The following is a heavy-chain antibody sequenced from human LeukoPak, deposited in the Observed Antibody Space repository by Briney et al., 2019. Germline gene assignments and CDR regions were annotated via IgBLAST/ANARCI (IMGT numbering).Heavy chain of an antibody. V-gene: IGHV3-23*01. J-gene: IGHJ4*02. CDR3: AGDRGYLQFDY. D-gene: IGHD3-10*01. Sequence: GGSLRLSCAASGFTFSSYAMSWVRQAPGKGLEWVPAISGSGGSTYYADSVKGRFTISRDNSKNSLYLQLNSLRAEDTAMYYCAGDRGYLQFDYWGQGTLVTVSS. CDR2: ISGSGGST. CDR1: GFTFSSYA.